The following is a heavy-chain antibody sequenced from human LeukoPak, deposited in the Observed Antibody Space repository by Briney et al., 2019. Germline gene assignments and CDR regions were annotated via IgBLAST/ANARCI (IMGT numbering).Heavy chain of an antibody. J-gene: IGHJ5*02. Sequence: GGSLRLSCAASGFTFKTYTMHWVRQAPGKGLERVSYISSSGSTIYYADSVKGRFTISRDNAKNSLYLQMNSLRAEDTAVYYCARFMVRGVIDPWGQGTLVTVSS. D-gene: IGHD3-10*01. CDR2: ISSSGSTI. CDR3: ARFMVRGVIDP. CDR1: GFTFKTYT. V-gene: IGHV3-48*04.